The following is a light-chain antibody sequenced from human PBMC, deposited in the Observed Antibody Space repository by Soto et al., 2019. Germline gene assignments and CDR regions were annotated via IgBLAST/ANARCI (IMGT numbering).Light chain of an antibody. CDR2: EVN. CDR1: GNDVGAYNL. J-gene: IGLJ1*01. V-gene: IGLV2-23*02. CDR3: CSCAGTVAYV. Sequence: VSRSRWPPYPITKNGNGNDVGAYNLVSWYQQHPGKAPKLIICEVNTRPSGISNRFSGSKSGDTASLTISGLQAEGEADYFCCSCAGTVAYVFGNGTKVTVL.